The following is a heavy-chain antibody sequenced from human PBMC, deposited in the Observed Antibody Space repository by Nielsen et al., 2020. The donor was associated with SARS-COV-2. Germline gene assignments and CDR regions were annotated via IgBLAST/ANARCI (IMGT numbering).Heavy chain of an antibody. D-gene: IGHD2-21*01. V-gene: IGHV3-23*01. CDR1: GFTFSSYA. CDR3: ARLGYYYYYMDV. CDR2: ISGSGGST. J-gene: IGHJ6*03. Sequence: GGSLRLSCAASGFTFSSYAMSWVRQAPGKGLEWVSAISGSGGSTYYADSVKGRFTISRGNSKNTLYLQMNSLRAEDTAVYYCARLGYYYYYMDVWGKGTTVTVSS.